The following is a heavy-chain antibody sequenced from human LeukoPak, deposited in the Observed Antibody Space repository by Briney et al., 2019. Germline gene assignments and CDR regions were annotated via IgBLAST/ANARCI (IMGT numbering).Heavy chain of an antibody. Sequence: GGSLRLSCAASGFTFSSYGMSWVRQAPGKGLEWVSAISGSGGSTYYADSVKGRFTISRDNSKNTLFLQMNSLRVEDTAVYYCARGGSSGLFDYWGQGTLVTVSS. CDR3: ARGGSSGLFDY. V-gene: IGHV3-23*01. J-gene: IGHJ4*02. CDR1: GFTFSSYG. D-gene: IGHD6-19*01. CDR2: ISGSGGST.